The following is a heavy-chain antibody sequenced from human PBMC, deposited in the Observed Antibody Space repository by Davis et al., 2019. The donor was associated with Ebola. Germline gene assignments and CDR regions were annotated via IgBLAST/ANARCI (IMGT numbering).Heavy chain of an antibody. D-gene: IGHD4-17*01. Sequence: SETLSLTCTVSGGSISSYYWSWIRQPAGKGLEWIGRIYTSGSTNYNPSLKSRLSMSVDTSKNQFSLELSSVTAADTAVYYCARVANGDYGLRISGMDVWGQGTTVTVSS. V-gene: IGHV4-4*07. CDR1: GGSISSYY. CDR3: ARVANGDYGLRISGMDV. J-gene: IGHJ6*02. CDR2: IYTSGST.